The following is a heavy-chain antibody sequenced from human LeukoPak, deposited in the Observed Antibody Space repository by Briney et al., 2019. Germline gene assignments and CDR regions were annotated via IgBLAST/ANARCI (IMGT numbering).Heavy chain of an antibody. V-gene: IGHV4-39*01. CDR1: GGSISSSSYY. J-gene: IGHJ4*02. Sequence: SETLSLTCTVSGGSISSSSYYWGWIRQPPGKGLEWIGSIYYSGSTYYNPSLKSRVTISVDTPKNQFSLKLSSVTAADTAVYYCARHPTRGGWGNYFDYWGQGTLVTVSS. CDR2: IYYSGST. D-gene: IGHD3-16*01. CDR3: ARHPTRGGWGNYFDY.